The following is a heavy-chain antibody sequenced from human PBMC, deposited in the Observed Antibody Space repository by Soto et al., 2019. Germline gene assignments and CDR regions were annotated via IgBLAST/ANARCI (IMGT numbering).Heavy chain of an antibody. CDR1: GGSISSGGYS. V-gene: IGHV4-30-2*01. CDR3: ARGGGSYLYFDY. D-gene: IGHD1-26*01. Sequence: PSETLSLTCAVSGGSISSGGYSWSWIRQPPGKGLEWIGYIYHSGSTYYNPSLKSRVTISVDRSKNQFSLKLSSVTAADAAVYYCARGGGSYLYFDYWGQGTLVTVSS. CDR2: IYHSGST. J-gene: IGHJ4*02.